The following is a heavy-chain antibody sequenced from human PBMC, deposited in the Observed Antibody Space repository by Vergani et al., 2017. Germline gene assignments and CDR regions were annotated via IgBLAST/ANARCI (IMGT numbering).Heavy chain of an antibody. CDR2: IIPILGTA. Sequence: QVQLVQSGAEVKKPGSSVKVPCKASGGTFSSYAISWVRQAPGQGLEWMGRIIPILGTANYAQKFQGRVTITADESTSTAYMELSSLRSEDTAVYYCARSGRVIYSSGWYGGVDYWGQGTLVTVSS. CDR1: GGTFSSYA. J-gene: IGHJ4*02. D-gene: IGHD6-19*01. CDR3: ARSGRVIYSSGWYGGVDY. V-gene: IGHV1-69*11.